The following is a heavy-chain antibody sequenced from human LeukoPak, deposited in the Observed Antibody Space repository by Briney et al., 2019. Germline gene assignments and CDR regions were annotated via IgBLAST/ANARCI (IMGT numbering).Heavy chain of an antibody. Sequence: PSETLSLTCTVSGGSISSYYWSWIRQPPGKGLEWIGYTYYSGSTNYNPSLKSRVTISVDTSKNQFSLKLSSVTAADTAVYYCARVLAAARYYYYGMDVWGQGTTVTVSS. D-gene: IGHD6-13*01. CDR1: GGSISSYY. V-gene: IGHV4-59*01. CDR3: ARVLAAARYYYYGMDV. CDR2: TYYSGST. J-gene: IGHJ6*02.